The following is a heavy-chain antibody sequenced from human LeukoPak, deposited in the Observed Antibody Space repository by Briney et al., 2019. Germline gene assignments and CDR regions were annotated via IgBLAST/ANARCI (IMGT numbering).Heavy chain of an antibody. J-gene: IGHJ4*02. CDR3: VRDAWGTIPYDS. CDR1: GFTLSDSW. D-gene: IGHD1-7*01. Sequence: GGSLRLSCAASGFTLSDSWMNWVRHAPGKGPVWVSHISPDGRNIAYADSVKGRFTISRDSAKNTLYLQMNSLRVGDTALYYCVRDAWGTIPYDSWGQGTLVTVSS. V-gene: IGHV3-74*01. CDR2: ISPDGRNI.